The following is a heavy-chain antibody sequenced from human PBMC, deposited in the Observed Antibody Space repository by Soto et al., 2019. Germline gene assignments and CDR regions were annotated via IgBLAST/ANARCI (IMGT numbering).Heavy chain of an antibody. CDR3: GRDVGGFTMVRGVIRYGWFDP. D-gene: IGHD3-10*01. CDR1: GGSISSYY. Sequence: SETLSLTCTVSGGSISSYYWSWIRQPPGKGLEWIGYIYYSGSTNYNPSLKSRVTISVDTSKNQFSLKLSSVTAADTAVYYCGRDVGGFTMVRGVIRYGWFDPWGQGTLVTVSS. J-gene: IGHJ5*02. CDR2: IYYSGST. V-gene: IGHV4-59*01.